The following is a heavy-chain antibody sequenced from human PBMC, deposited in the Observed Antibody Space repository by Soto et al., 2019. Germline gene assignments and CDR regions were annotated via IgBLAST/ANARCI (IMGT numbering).Heavy chain of an antibody. D-gene: IGHD2-2*01. CDR3: AKGTEGYCSSTSCHHYGMDV. V-gene: IGHV3-43*01. J-gene: IGHJ6*02. CDR1: GFTFDDYT. CDR2: ISWDGGST. Sequence: GESLKISCAASGFTFDDYTMHWVRQAPGKGLEWVSLISWDGGSTYYADSVKGRFTISRDNSKNSLYLQMNSLRTEDTALYYCAKGTEGYCSSTSCHHYGMDVWGQGTTVTVSS.